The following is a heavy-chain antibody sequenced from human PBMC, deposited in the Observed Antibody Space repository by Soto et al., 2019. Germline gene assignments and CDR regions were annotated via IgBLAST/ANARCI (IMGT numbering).Heavy chain of an antibody. V-gene: IGHV3-7*05. CDR2: IKQDGSEK. CDR3: ARDRVRGSIAAAGPGTADWFDP. CDR1: GFTFSSYW. D-gene: IGHD6-13*01. J-gene: IGHJ5*02. Sequence: EVQLVESGGGLVQPGGSLRLSCAASGFTFSSYWMSWVRQAPGKGLEWVANIKQDGSEKYYVDSVKGRFTISRDNAKNSLYLQMNSLRAEDTAVYYCARDRVRGSIAAAGPGTADWFDPWGQGTLVTVSS.